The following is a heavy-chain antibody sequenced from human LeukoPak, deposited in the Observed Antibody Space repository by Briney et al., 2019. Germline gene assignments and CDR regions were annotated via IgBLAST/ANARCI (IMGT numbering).Heavy chain of an antibody. CDR3: ATGGHYDYVWGSYRHTAFDI. J-gene: IGHJ3*02. CDR1: GGSISSYY. V-gene: IGHV4-59*01. Sequence: SETLSLTCTVSGGSISSYYWSWIRQPPGKGLEWIGYIYYSGSTNYNPSLKSRVTISVDTSKNQFSLKLSSVTAADTAVYYCATGGHYDYVWGSYRHTAFDIWGQGTMVTVSS. D-gene: IGHD3-16*02. CDR2: IYYSGST.